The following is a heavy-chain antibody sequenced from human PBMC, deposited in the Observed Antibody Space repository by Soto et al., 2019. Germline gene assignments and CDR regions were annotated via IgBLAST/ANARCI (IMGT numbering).Heavy chain of an antibody. D-gene: IGHD1-1*01. CDR3: ARMNWSWYYYMDV. CDR2: IYYSGST. CDR1: GGSISNYY. Sequence: SETLSLTCTVSGGSISNYYWSWIRQPPGKGLEWIGYIYYSGSTNYNPSLKSRVTISVDTSKNQFSLKLSSVTAADTAVYYCARMNWSWYYYMDVWGKGTTVTVSS. V-gene: IGHV4-59*01. J-gene: IGHJ6*03.